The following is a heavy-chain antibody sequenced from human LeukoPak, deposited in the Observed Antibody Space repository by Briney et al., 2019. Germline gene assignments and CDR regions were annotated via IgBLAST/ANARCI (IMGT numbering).Heavy chain of an antibody. Sequence: GGSLRLSCAASGFTVSSNYMSWVRQAPGKGLEWVSVICSGGSTYYADSVKGRFTISRDNSKNTLYLQMNSLRAEDTAVYYCARDGDYGSGSYSDYWGQGTLVTVSS. J-gene: IGHJ4*02. CDR1: GFTVSSNY. CDR2: ICSGGST. V-gene: IGHV3-53*01. CDR3: ARDGDYGSGSYSDY. D-gene: IGHD3-10*01.